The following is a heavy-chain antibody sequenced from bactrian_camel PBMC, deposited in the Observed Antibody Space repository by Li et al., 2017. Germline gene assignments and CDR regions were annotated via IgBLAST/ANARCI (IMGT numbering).Heavy chain of an antibody. D-gene: IGHD5*01. CDR1: AYTYSRHY. J-gene: IGHJ4*01. CDR3: AAAKHGALSLDDYDYDY. V-gene: IGHV3S26*01. CDR2: SINEHGST. Sequence: QVQLVESGGGSVQAGGSLRLSCAVSAYTYSRHYMGWFRRAPGKEREGVASINEHGSTSYAEFVKGRFTISDDIPKNTLYLQMNNLKPEDTAMFICAAAKHGALSLDDYDYDYWGQGTQVTVS.